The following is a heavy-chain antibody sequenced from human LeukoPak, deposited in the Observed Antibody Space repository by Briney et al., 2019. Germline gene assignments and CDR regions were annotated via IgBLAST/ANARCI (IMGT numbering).Heavy chain of an antibody. CDR2: IWYDGINK. Sequence: GGSLRLSCAASGFTFRSYGMHWVRQAPGKGLEWEAVIWYDGINKHYADSVKGRFTISRDNSKNTLDLQMNSLRAEDTAVYHCARDRGYSNGPADNWGQGTLVTVSS. CDR1: GFTFRSYG. V-gene: IGHV3-33*01. D-gene: IGHD6-25*01. CDR3: ARDRGYSNGPADN. J-gene: IGHJ4*02.